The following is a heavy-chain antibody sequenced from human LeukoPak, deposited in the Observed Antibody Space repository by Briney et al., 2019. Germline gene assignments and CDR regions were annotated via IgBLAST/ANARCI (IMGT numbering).Heavy chain of an antibody. Sequence: GGSLRLSCTASGFTLGDYTMEWVRQAPGQGLERVVFIRIKACARTTEYAVSVKGRYPISRDDSASIAYLQMNSLKTEFTAMYYCLEYCSSTSCDAQDYWGQGTQVTVSS. CDR2: IRIKACARTT. J-gene: IGHJ4*02. V-gene: IGHV3-49*04. CDR1: GFTLGDYT. CDR3: LEYCSSTSCDAQDY. D-gene: IGHD2-2*01.